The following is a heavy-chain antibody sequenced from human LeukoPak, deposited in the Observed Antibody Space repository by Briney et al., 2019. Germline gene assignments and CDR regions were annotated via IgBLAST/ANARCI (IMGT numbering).Heavy chain of an antibody. V-gene: IGHV3-66*01. CDR1: GFTVSSNY. D-gene: IGHD3-22*01. CDR3: ARASWVYDSGAPGMDV. CDR2: IYSGGST. J-gene: IGHJ6*02. Sequence: GGSLRLSCAVSGFTVSSNYMSWVRQAPGKGLEWVSFIYSGGSTYYADSVKGRFTISRDNSKNTLYLQMNSLRAEDTAVYYCARASWVYDSGAPGMDVWGQGTTVTVSS.